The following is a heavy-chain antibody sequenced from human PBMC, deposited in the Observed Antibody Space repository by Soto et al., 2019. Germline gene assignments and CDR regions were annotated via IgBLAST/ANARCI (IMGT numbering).Heavy chain of an antibody. Sequence: QVQLQESGPGLVKPSQTLSLTCTVSGGSISSGGHYWSWIRQHPGKGLEWIGYIYYSGSTYYNPSLKSRVTISVDTSKNQFSLKLSSVTAADTAVYYCARDRVAMVRENWFDPWGQGTLVTVSS. CDR2: IYYSGST. D-gene: IGHD3-10*01. CDR3: ARDRVAMVRENWFDP. CDR1: GGSISSGGHY. V-gene: IGHV4-31*03. J-gene: IGHJ5*02.